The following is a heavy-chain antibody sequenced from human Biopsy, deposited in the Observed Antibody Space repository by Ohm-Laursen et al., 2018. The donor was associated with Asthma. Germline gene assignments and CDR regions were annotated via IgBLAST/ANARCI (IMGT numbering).Heavy chain of an antibody. CDR3: ARDGTDDAFDI. V-gene: IGHV3-30*01. CDR2: ISKDTSTQ. D-gene: IGHD1-1*01. CDR1: GFSFSNFA. Sequence: SLRLSCAASGFSFSNFAIHWVRQAPGKGLEWVGVISKDTSTQDYADSVKGRFTMARDNSKNTLDLQMNSLREEDTAVYYCARDGTDDAFDIWGQGTTVTVSS. J-gene: IGHJ3*02.